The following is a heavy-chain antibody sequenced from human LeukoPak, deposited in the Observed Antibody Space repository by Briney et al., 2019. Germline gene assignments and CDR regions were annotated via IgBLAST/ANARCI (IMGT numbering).Heavy chain of an antibody. CDR3: AKVPCGGDCYSFDY. CDR1: GFTFDDYA. Sequence: GGSLRLSCAASGFTFDDYAMHWVRQAPGKGLEWVSGISWNSGSIGYADSVKGRFTISRDNAKNSLYLQMNSLRAEDTALYYCAKVPCGGDCYSFDYWGQGTLVTVSS. J-gene: IGHJ4*02. V-gene: IGHV3-9*01. D-gene: IGHD2-21*02. CDR2: ISWNSGSI.